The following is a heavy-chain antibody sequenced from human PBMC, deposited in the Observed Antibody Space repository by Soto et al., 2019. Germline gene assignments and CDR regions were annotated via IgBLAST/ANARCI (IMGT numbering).Heavy chain of an antibody. Sequence: GESLKISCAASGFTFSSYAMSWVRQAPGKGLEWVSAISGSGGSTYYADSVKGRFTISRDNSKNTLYLQMNSLRAEDTAVYYCAKTPFGYYGMDVWGQGTTVTVSS. V-gene: IGHV3-23*01. CDR2: ISGSGGST. D-gene: IGHD3-16*01. CDR3: AKTPFGYYGMDV. CDR1: GFTFSSYA. J-gene: IGHJ6*02.